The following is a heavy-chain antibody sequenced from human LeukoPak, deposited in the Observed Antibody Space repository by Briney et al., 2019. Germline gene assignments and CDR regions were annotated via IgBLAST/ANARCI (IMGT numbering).Heavy chain of an antibody. CDR1: GGSISSYY. D-gene: IGHD3-10*01. J-gene: IGHJ5*02. CDR3: ARSLLWFGELYRFDP. V-gene: IGHV4-4*07. CDR2: IYTSGST. Sequence: SETLSLTCTVSGGSISSYYWSWIRQPAGKGLEWIGRIYTSGSTNYNPSLKSRVTMSVDTSKNQFSLKLSSVTAADTAVYYCARSLLWFGELYRFDPWGQGTLVTVSS.